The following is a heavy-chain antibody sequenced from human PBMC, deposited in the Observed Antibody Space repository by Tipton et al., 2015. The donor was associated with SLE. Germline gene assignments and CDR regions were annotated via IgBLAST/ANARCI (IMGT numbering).Heavy chain of an antibody. V-gene: IGHV3-53*05. CDR1: GFTVSSNY. Sequence: GSLRLSCAASGFTVSSNYMSWVRQAPGKGLEGVSVIYSGGSTYYADSVKGRFTISRDNSKNTLYLQMNSLRAEDTAVYYCARVVYSSSSDYFDYWGQGTLVTVSS. CDR3: ARVVYSSSSDYFDY. J-gene: IGHJ4*02. D-gene: IGHD6-6*01. CDR2: IYSGGST.